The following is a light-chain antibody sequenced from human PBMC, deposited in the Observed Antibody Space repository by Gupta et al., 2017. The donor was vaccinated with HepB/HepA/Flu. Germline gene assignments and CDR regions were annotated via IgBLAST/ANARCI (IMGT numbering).Light chain of an antibody. CDR3: CSYAGSFSSRV. Sequence: SALTQPRSVSGSPGQSVTTSCTGTSSDVGGYNYVSWYQQHPGKAPKFMIYDVTKRPSGVPDRFSGSKSGNTAFLTISELQAEDEADYYCCSYAGSFSSRVFGTGTRVTVL. J-gene: IGLJ1*01. V-gene: IGLV2-11*01. CDR2: DVT. CDR1: SSDVGGYNY.